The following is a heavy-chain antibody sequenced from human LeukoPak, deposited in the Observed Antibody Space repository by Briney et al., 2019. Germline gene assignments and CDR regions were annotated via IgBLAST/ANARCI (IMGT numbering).Heavy chain of an antibody. J-gene: IGHJ4*02. D-gene: IGHD5-24*01. CDR2: IYTSGST. CDR1: GGSISSGSYY. CDR3: ASARDGYNWSY. Sequence: SQTLSLTCTVSGGSISSGSYYWSWIRQPAGKGLEWIGRIYTSGSTNYDPSLKSRVTISVDTSKNQFSLKLSSVTAADTAVYYCASARDGYNWSYWGQGTLVTVSS. V-gene: IGHV4-61*02.